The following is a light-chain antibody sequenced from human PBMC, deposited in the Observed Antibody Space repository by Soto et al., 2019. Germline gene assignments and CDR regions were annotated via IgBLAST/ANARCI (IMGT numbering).Light chain of an antibody. CDR2: GVD. CDR3: TALTTSDSWI. V-gene: IGLV2-14*01. Sequence: QSALTQPASVSGSPGQSIAISCTGSSSDIGRYDFVSWYQQHPGKAPKLLIYGVDHRPSGVSTRFSGSKSGNTASLTISGLQAQDEADYYCTALTTSDSWIFGGGTKLTVL. CDR1: SSDIGRYDF. J-gene: IGLJ2*01.